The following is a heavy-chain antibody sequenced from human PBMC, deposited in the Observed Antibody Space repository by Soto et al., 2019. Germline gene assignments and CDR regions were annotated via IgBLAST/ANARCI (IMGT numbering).Heavy chain of an antibody. CDR3: ANDWWELMRPLVFDY. J-gene: IGHJ4*02. CDR1: GFTFSSYA. CDR2: ISGSGDIT. D-gene: IGHD1-26*01. Sequence: EVQLLESGGGLVQPGGSLRLSCAASGFTFSSYAMSWVRQTPGKGLEWVSGISGSGDITYYADSVKGRFTISRDNAKSTLYLQMNSLRAEDTAVYYCANDWWELMRPLVFDYWGQGSLVTVSS. V-gene: IGHV3-23*01.